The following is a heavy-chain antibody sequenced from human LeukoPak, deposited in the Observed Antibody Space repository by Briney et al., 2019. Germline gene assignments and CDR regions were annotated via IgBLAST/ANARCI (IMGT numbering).Heavy chain of an antibody. CDR3: ARPRNTYRDYFDY. D-gene: IGHD2-2*02. J-gene: IGHJ4*02. CDR2: IYPGDSDT. Sequence: ASVKVSCKASGYSFIRYALHWVRQAPGQRPEWMGIIYPGDSDTRYSPSFQGQVTISADKSISTAYLQWSSLKASDTAMYYCARPRNTYRDYFDYWGQGTLVTVSS. CDR1: GYSFIRYA. V-gene: IGHV5-51*01.